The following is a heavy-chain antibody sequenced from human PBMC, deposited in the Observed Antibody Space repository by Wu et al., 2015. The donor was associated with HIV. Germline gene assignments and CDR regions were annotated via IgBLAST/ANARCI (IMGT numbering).Heavy chain of an antibody. CDR2: IIPIFGTA. CDR3: ASSIAPGTDAFDI. Sequence: QVQLVQSGAEVKKPGSSVKVSCKASGGTFSSYAISWVRQAPGQGLEWMGGIIPIFGTANYAQKFQGRVTITADESTSTAYMELSSLRSEDTAVYYCASSIAPGTDAFDIWGQGDNGSPSLQ. V-gene: IGHV1-69*12. CDR1: GGTFSSYA. D-gene: IGHD6-6*01. J-gene: IGHJ3*02.